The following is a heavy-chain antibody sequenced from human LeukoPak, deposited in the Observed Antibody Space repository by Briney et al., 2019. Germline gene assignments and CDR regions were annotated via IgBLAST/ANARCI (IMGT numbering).Heavy chain of an antibody. Sequence: GGSLRLSCAASGFTFDDYAMHWVWQAPGKGLEWVSGISWNSGSIGYADSVKGRFTISRDNAKNSLYLQMNSLRAEDTALYYCAKGLRGVIMSIFDYWGQGTLVTVSS. J-gene: IGHJ4*02. CDR3: AKGLRGVIMSIFDY. CDR2: ISWNSGSI. CDR1: GFTFDDYA. D-gene: IGHD3-10*01. V-gene: IGHV3-9*01.